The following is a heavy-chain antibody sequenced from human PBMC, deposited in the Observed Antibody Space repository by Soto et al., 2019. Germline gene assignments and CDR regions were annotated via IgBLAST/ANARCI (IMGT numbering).Heavy chain of an antibody. CDR1: GGSISNFY. CDR3: ARTVLGPDLLAVAFVDCYYYMGV. D-gene: IGHD3-9*01. Sequence: PSETLSLTCTVSGGSISNFYWSWIRQPPGKGLEWIGYVYYTGSTSYNPSLKRRVTFSADSSRGQFSLRLNSVTAADTAVYYCARTVLGPDLLAVAFVDCYYYMGVWGRGTTVTVAS. CDR2: VYYTGST. V-gene: IGHV4-59*08. J-gene: IGHJ6*03.